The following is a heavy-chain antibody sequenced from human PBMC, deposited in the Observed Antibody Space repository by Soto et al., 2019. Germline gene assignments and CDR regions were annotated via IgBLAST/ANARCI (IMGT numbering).Heavy chain of an antibody. J-gene: IGHJ5*02. CDR2: INGDGRTA. CDR3: VSATYGEYWFDP. CDR1: GFTFSGYW. V-gene: IGHV3-74*01. Sequence: EVQLVESGGGVVPPGGSLRLSCAASGFTFSGYWMHWVRQAPGKGLMWVSRINGDGRTANYADSVKGRFTISRENAKNTLSRQRNSLRAEDTGVNYWVSATYGEYWFDPWGQGTLVTVSS. D-gene: IGHD2-21*01.